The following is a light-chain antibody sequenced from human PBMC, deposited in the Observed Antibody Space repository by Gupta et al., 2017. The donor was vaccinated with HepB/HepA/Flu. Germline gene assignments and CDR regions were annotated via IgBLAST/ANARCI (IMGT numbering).Light chain of an antibody. V-gene: IGKV1-5*03. CDR2: RAS. J-gene: IGKJ1*01. CDR3: QKHYNYPRT. Sequence: DIQLTQSPSTLSASVGDRVTITCRASQTISSWLAWYQQRPGKAPKLLIQRASSLESGVPARFGGAGSGTEFTLTINSLQPDDFATYYCQKHYNYPRTFGPGTKVEIK. CDR1: QTISSW.